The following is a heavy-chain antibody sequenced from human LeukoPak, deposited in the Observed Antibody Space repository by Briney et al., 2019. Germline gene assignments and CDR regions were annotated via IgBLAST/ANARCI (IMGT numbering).Heavy chain of an antibody. CDR1: GDSISGKS. CDR2: IYSSVTT. D-gene: IGHD2-2*01. V-gene: IGHV4-4*07. J-gene: IGHJ5*01. Sequence: SETLSLTCIVSGDSISGKSWSWIRRPPGKGLEWLGRIYSSVTTAYSPALMSRVTMSLDTSKDHSSLRLKSVTAAETAVYYCARLDILVPRAVEWFDPWGQGTVVTVSS. CDR3: ARLDILVPRAVEWFDP.